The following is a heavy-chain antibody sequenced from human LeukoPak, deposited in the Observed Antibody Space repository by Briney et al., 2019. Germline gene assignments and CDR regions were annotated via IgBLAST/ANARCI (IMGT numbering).Heavy chain of an antibody. J-gene: IGHJ4*02. Sequence: SETLSLTCIVSGGSISGNYWSWIRQPPGKGLEWIGYIYYSGSTNYNPSLKSRVTISVDTSKNQFSLKLSSVTAADTAVYYCARTDSATLDYWGQGNLVTVSS. CDR1: GGSISGNY. D-gene: IGHD4-11*01. CDR2: IYYSGST. V-gene: IGHV4-59*12. CDR3: ARTDSATLDY.